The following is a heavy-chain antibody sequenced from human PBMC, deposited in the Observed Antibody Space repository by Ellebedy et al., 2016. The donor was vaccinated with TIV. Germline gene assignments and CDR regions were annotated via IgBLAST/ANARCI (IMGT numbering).Heavy chain of an antibody. J-gene: IGHJ4*02. Sequence: GSLRLXCTVSGGSVRRYYLNWIRQPPGKGLEWIGYVFFSGSTKYNPSLKSRVTISVDTSTNQLSLKLNSVTAADTAVYYCATSQYCGGDCFLDHWGQGTLVTVAS. CDR3: ATSQYCGGDCFLDH. CDR2: VFFSGST. V-gene: IGHV4-59*02. D-gene: IGHD2-21*02. CDR1: GGSVRRYY.